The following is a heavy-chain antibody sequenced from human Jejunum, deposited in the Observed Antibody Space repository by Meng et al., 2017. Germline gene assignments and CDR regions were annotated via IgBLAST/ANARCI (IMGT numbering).Heavy chain of an antibody. Sequence: QGQLQESGPGLVKPAQTLSLTCTVSGGSMTSAGHYWSWIRQDPGKGLEWIGYIHYSGGTYYNPSLKSRVTISVDTSKNQFSLKLNSVSAADTAVYYCARATAGNSEYFQNWGQGTLVTVSS. CDR3: ARATAGNSEYFQN. V-gene: IGHV4-31*03. CDR1: GGSMTSAGHY. CDR2: IHYSGGT. D-gene: IGHD4-23*01. J-gene: IGHJ1*01.